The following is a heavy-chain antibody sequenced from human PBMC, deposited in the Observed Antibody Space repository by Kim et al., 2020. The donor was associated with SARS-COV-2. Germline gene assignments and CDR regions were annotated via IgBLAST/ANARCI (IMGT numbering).Heavy chain of an antibody. Sequence: DTGKGRFTISRDNSKNTLYLQMNSLRADDTAVYYCARDSGYGDYTSAFDIWGQGTMVTVSS. V-gene: IGHV3-30*07. J-gene: IGHJ3*02. CDR3: ARDSGYGDYTSAFDI. D-gene: IGHD4-17*01.